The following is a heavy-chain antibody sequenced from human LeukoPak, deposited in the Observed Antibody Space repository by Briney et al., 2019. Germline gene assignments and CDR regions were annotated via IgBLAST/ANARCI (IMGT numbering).Heavy chain of an antibody. CDR3: ARAGDSDTFYCPFQH. CDR2: IYHSGST. D-gene: IGHD3-16*01. Sequence: PSQTLSLTCTVSGGSISSGGYYWSWIRQPRGKGLEWIGYIYHSGSTYYNPSLKSRVTVSVDRSKNQFSLNLSSVTAADTALYYCARAGDSDTFYCPFQHWGQGTLVTVSS. V-gene: IGHV4-30-2*01. CDR1: GGSISSGGYY. J-gene: IGHJ1*01.